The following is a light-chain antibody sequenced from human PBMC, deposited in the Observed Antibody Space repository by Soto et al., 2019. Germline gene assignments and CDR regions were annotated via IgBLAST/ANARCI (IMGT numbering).Light chain of an antibody. J-gene: IGKJ3*01. Sequence: DIQMTKCPSSVSPSVVVTVIITRRASQGISSSLGWYQHKPGKAPKLLIYAASSLQSGVSSRFSGRGSGADFILTITSLQPEDSSTYYFQPAHRYPLTLGGRPNVDI. CDR3: QPAHRYPLT. CDR1: QGISSS. CDR2: AAS. V-gene: IGKV1-12*01.